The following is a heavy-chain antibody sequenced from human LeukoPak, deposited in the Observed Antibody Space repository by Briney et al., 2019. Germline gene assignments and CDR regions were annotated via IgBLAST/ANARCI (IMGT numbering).Heavy chain of an antibody. V-gene: IGHV4-59*01. CDR1: GGSISSYY. CDR3: ARGGGVTYYDSTGYLWYFDY. J-gene: IGHJ4*02. CDR2: IYYTGST. D-gene: IGHD3-22*01. Sequence: SETLSLTCTVSGGSISSYYWSWIRQSPGKGLEWIGYIYYTGSTNYNPSLKSRVTISVDTSKNQFSLKLSSVTAADTAVYYCARGGGVTYYDSTGYLWYFDYWGQGTLVTVSS.